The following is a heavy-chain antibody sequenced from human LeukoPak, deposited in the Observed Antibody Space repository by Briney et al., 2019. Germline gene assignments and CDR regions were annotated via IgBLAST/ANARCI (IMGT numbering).Heavy chain of an antibody. J-gene: IGHJ4*02. CDR3: ARVSGRWQRKLDY. D-gene: IGHD4-23*01. CDR2: INHSGST. Sequence: TSETLSLTCAVYGGSFSDYYWSWIRQPPGKGLEWIGEINHSGSTNYNPSLKSRVTISVDTSKNQFSLKLSSVTAADTAVYYCARVSGRWQRKLDYWGQGTLVTVSS. V-gene: IGHV4-34*01. CDR1: GGSFSDYY.